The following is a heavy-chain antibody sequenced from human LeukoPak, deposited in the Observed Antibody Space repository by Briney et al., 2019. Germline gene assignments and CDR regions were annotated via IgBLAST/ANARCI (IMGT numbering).Heavy chain of an antibody. V-gene: IGHV1-2*02. CDR2: INPNSGGT. D-gene: IGHD2-15*01. CDR3: ARDRGVDYCSGGSCSHYYYYMDV. J-gene: IGHJ6*03. CDR1: GYTFTGYY. Sequence: GASVKVSCKASGYTFTGYYMHWVRQAPGQALEWMGWINPNSGGTNYAQKFQGRVTMTRDTSISTAYMELSRLRSDDTAVYYCARDRGVDYCSGGSCSHYYYYMDVWGKGTTVTISS.